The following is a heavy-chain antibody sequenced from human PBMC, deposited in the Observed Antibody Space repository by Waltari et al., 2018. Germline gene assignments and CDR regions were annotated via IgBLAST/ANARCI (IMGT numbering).Heavy chain of an antibody. CDR2: IYHSGST. CDR3: ASSTVTALPYYYYGMDV. CDR1: GGSISRGGYY. Sequence: QVQLQESGPGLVKPSQTLSLTCTVSGGSISRGGYYWSWIRPHPGKGLEWIGYIYHSGSTYYNPSLKSRVTISVDRSKNQFSLKLSSVTAADTAVYYCASSTVTALPYYYYGMDVWGQGTTVTVSS. D-gene: IGHD4-17*01. J-gene: IGHJ6*02. V-gene: IGHV4-31*03.